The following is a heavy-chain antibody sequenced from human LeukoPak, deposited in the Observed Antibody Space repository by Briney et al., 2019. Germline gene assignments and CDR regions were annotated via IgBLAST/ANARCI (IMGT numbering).Heavy chain of an antibody. D-gene: IGHD2-2*01. J-gene: IGHJ5*02. Sequence: PSETLSLTCTVSGTSISSYYWSWIRQPAGKGLEWIGRIYTSGSTNYNPSLKSRVTMSVDTSKNQFSLKLSSVTAADTAVYYCASERVVPAATWFDPWGQGTLVTVSS. CDR2: IYTSGST. CDR3: ASERVVPAATWFDP. V-gene: IGHV4-4*07. CDR1: GTSISSYY.